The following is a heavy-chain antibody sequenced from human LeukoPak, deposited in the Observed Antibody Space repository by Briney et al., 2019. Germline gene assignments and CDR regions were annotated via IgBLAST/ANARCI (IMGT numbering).Heavy chain of an antibody. D-gene: IGHD3-9*01. CDR2: IIPIFGTS. Sequence: SVKVSCKASGGTFSTYAISWVRQAPGQGLEWMGGIIPIFGTSNYAQNFQGRVTITADESTGTAYMELSSLRSEDTAVYYCARDDGRYFDRLGHDAFDIWGQGTLVTVSS. J-gene: IGHJ3*02. V-gene: IGHV1-69*13. CDR3: ARDDGRYFDRLGHDAFDI. CDR1: GGTFSTYA.